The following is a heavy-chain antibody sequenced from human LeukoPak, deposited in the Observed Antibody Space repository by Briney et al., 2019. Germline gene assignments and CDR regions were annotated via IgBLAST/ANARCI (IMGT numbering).Heavy chain of an antibody. CDR1: GFTFSSYG. CDR2: IWYDGSNK. CDR3: ARDEQWLVHGYLDY. Sequence: GGSLRLSCAASGFTFSSYGMHWVRQAPGKGLEWVAVIWYDGSNKYYADSVKGRFTISRDNPKNTLYLQMNSLRAEDTAVYYCARDEQWLVHGYLDYWGQGTLVTVSS. V-gene: IGHV3-33*01. J-gene: IGHJ4*02. D-gene: IGHD6-19*01.